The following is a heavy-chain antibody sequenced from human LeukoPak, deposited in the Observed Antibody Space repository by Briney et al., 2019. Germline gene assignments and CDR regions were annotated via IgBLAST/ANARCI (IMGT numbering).Heavy chain of an antibody. D-gene: IGHD1-26*01. CDR3: ARGLLRSGSYYYYYYMDV. CDR2: INPNSGGT. CDR1: GYTFTGYY. V-gene: IGHV1-2*02. Sequence: GASVKVSCKASGYTFTGYYMHWVRQAPGQGLEWMGWINPNSGGTNYAQKFQGRVTMTRDTSISTAYMELSRLRSDDTAVYYCARGLLRSGSYYYYYYMDVWGKGTTVTISS. J-gene: IGHJ6*03.